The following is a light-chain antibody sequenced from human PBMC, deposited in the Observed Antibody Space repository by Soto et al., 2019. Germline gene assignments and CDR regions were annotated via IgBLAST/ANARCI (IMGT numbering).Light chain of an antibody. J-gene: IGLJ1*01. CDR2: GNS. CDR1: SSNIGAGYD. Sequence: QSVLTQPPSVSGAPGQRVTISCTGSSSNIGAGYDVHWYQKLPGTAPKLLIYGNSNRPSGVPDRFSGSKSGTSASLAITGLQAEDEADYYCQSYDSSLSGSCVFGTGTKLTVL. CDR3: QSYDSSLSGSCV. V-gene: IGLV1-40*01.